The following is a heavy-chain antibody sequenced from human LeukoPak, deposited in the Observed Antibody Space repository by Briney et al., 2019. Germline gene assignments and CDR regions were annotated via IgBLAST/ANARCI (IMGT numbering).Heavy chain of an antibody. D-gene: IGHD2-15*01. CDR3: AREGRNIVVVVAANNYYYYYYMDV. J-gene: IGHJ6*03. V-gene: IGHV6-1*01. CDR1: GDSVSSNSAT. CDR2: TYYRSKRYN. Sequence: SQTLSLTCAISGDSVSSNSATWNWITQSPSRGLEWLISTYYRSKRYNHYAVSVKSRITINPDTSKNQFSLQLNSVTPEDTAVYYCAREGRNIVVVVAANNYYYYYYMDVWGKGTTVTVSS.